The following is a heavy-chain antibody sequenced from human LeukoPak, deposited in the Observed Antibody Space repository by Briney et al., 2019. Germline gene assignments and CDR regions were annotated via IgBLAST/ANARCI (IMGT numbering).Heavy chain of an antibody. D-gene: IGHD1-26*01. CDR1: GFTFDDYA. Sequence: GGSLRLSCAASGFTFDDYAMHWVRQAPGKGLEWVSVIYSGGSTYYADSVKGRFTISRDNSKNTLYLQMNSLRAEDTAVYYCARAGIVGAYGDAFDIWGQGTMVTVSS. V-gene: IGHV3-66*02. CDR3: ARAGIVGAYGDAFDI. J-gene: IGHJ3*02. CDR2: IYSGGST.